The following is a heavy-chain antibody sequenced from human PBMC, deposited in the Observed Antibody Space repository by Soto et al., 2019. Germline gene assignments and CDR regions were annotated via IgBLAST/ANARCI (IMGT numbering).Heavy chain of an antibody. CDR1: GYSFTRYW. V-gene: IGHV5-10-1*01. CDR2: IDPSDSYT. CDR3: ASSYTLNYGMDV. Sequence: GESLTISCRSSGYSFTRYWISWVRQMPGKGLEWMGRIDPSDSYTNYSPSFQGHVTISADKSISTAYLQWSSLKASDTAMYYCASSYTLNYGMDVWGQGTTVTVSS. J-gene: IGHJ6*02. D-gene: IGHD3-16*02.